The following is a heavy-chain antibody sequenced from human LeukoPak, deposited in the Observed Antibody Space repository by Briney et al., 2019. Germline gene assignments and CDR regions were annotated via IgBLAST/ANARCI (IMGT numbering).Heavy chain of an antibody. J-gene: IGHJ4*02. CDR1: GYSIRNGYF. V-gene: IGHV4-38-2*01. Sequence: SETLSLTCDVSGYSIRNGYFWARIRQPPGKGLEWIGTIFHSETTYYNPSLMSRVTISLDISKNQYSLKLLSVSAADTAVYYCARSYNWDYFDFWGQGSPVTVSS. CDR3: ARSYNWDYFDF. D-gene: IGHD1-20*01. CDR2: IFHSETT.